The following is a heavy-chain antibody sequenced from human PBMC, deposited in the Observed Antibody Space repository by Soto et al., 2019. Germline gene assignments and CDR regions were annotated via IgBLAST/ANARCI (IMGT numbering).Heavy chain of an antibody. CDR3: AKAGGQPWFDY. CDR1: GFTFDDYA. D-gene: IGHD5-18*01. V-gene: IGHV3-9*01. J-gene: IGHJ4*02. Sequence: EVQLVESGGGLVQPGRSLRLSCAASGFTFDDYAMHWVRQAPGKGLEWVSGISWNSGSIGYADSVKGRFTISRDNAKNSLYLQMNSLRVEDTALYYCAKAGGQPWFDYWGQGTLVTVSS. CDR2: ISWNSGSI.